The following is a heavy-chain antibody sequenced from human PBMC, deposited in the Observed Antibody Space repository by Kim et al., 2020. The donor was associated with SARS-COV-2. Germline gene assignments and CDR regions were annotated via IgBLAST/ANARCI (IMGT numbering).Heavy chain of an antibody. CDR2: IWYDGSNK. Sequence: GGSLRLSCAASGFTFSSYGMHWVRQAPGKGLEWVAVIWYDGSNKYYADSVKGRFTISRDNSKNTLYLQMNSLRAEDTAVYYCAKDLQGRLGELSLSYFDYWGQGTLVTVSS. D-gene: IGHD3-16*02. J-gene: IGHJ4*02. CDR1: GFTFSSYG. V-gene: IGHV3-33*06. CDR3: AKDLQGRLGELSLSYFDY.